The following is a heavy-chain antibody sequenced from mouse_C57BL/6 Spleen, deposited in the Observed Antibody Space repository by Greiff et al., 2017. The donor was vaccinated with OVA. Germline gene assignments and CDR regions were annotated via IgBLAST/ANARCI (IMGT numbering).Heavy chain of an antibody. Sequence: VKLQESGAELVRPGASVTLSCKASGYTFTDYEMHWVKQTPVHGLEWIGAIDPETGGTAYNQKFKGKAILTADKSSSKAYMELRSLTSEDSAAYYCTRKGYSKEGYAMDYWGQGTSVTVSS. V-gene: IGHV1-15*01. CDR3: TRKGYSKEGYAMDY. CDR2: IDPETGGT. D-gene: IGHD2-5*01. CDR1: GYTFTDYE. J-gene: IGHJ4*01.